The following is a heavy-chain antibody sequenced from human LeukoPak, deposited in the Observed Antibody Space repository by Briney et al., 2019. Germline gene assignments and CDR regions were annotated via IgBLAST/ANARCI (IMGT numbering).Heavy chain of an antibody. Sequence: GGSLRLSCAASGFTFSGSAMHWVRQASGKGLEWVGRIRSKTNSYATAYAASVKGRFTISRDESKNTAYLQMNSLKTEDTAVYYCSRTYSGSYSDYWGQGTLVTVSS. CDR3: SRTYSGSYSDY. J-gene: IGHJ4*02. CDR1: GFTFSGSA. CDR2: IRSKTNSYAT. D-gene: IGHD1-26*01. V-gene: IGHV3-73*01.